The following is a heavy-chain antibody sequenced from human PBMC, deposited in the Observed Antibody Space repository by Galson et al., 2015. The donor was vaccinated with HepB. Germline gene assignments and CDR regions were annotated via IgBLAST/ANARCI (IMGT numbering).Heavy chain of an antibody. CDR2: INPSGGST. V-gene: IGHV1-46*01. D-gene: IGHD3-3*01. CDR1: GYTFTSYY. J-gene: IGHJ4*02. CDR3: ARGSAIFGVVIIPPAFDY. Sequence: SVKVSCKASGYTFTSYYMHWVRQAPGQGLEWMGIINPSGGSTSYAQKFQGRVTMTTDASTSTAYMELRSLRSDDTAVYYCARGSAIFGVVIIPPAFDYWGQGTLVTVSS.